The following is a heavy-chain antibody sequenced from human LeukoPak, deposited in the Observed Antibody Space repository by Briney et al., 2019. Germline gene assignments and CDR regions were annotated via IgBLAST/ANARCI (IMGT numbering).Heavy chain of an antibody. J-gene: IGHJ4*02. CDR1: GGSISGYY. Sequence: SGTLSLTCTVSGGSISGYYWSWIRQPPGKGLEWIGYIFSSGSTNYNPSLKSRVTISEDTSVNQFSLKLSSVTAADKAVYYCARHYYDRSDSYSFDYWGQGTLVTVSS. CDR2: IFSSGST. CDR3: ARHYYDRSDSYSFDY. D-gene: IGHD3-22*01. V-gene: IGHV4-59*08.